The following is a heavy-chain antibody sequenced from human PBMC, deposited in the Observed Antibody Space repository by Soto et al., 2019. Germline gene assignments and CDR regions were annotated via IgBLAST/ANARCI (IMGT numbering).Heavy chain of an antibody. CDR2: ISYEESNK. D-gene: IGHD3-10*01. CDR1: GFTFSSYG. V-gene: IGHV3-30*18. J-gene: IGHJ2*01. Sequence: GGSLRLSCAASGFTFSSYGMHWVRQAPGKGLEWVAVISYEESNKYYADSVKGRFTISRDNSKNTLYLQMNSLRAEDTAVYYCAKDGGSGSYYPYWYLDLGGRGTLVTVSS. CDR3: AKDGGSGSYYPYWYLDL.